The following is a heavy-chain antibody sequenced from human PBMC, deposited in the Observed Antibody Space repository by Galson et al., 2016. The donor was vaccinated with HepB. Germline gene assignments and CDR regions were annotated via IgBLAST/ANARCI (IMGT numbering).Heavy chain of an antibody. V-gene: IGHV3-11*06. CDR1: GFTFSDYY. Sequence: SLRLSCAASGFTFSDYYMSWIRQAPGKGLEWVSYISSSSSYTNYAESVKGRFAISRDNAKNSLYLQMNSLRDEDTAVYYCGGYNDYKAYDYWGQGTLVTVSS. J-gene: IGHJ4*02. D-gene: IGHD5-24*01. CDR3: GGYNDYKAYDY. CDR2: ISSSSSYT.